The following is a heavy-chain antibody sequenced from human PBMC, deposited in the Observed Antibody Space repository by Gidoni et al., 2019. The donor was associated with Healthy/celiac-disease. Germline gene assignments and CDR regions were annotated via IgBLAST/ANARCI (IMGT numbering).Heavy chain of an antibody. V-gene: IGHV3-23*01. Sequence: EVQLLESGGGLVQPGGSLRLSCAASGFPFRSYAMSWVRQAPGKGLEWFSAISGSGGSTYYADSVKGRFTISRDNSKNTLYLQMNSLRAEDTAVYYCAKVQNGDYVMPIYYYYGMDVWGQGTTVTVSS. J-gene: IGHJ6*02. CDR1: GFPFRSYA. CDR3: AKVQNGDYVMPIYYYYGMDV. D-gene: IGHD4-17*01. CDR2: ISGSGGST.